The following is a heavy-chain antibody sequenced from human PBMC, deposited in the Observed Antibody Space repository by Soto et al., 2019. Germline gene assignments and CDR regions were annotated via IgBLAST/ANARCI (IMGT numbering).Heavy chain of an antibody. CDR1: GFTFSSYS. D-gene: IGHD1-26*01. CDR3: DMRGGGWG. J-gene: IGHJ4*02. Sequence: GGSLRLSCAASGFTFSSYSMNWVRQAPGKGLEWVSSISSSSSYIYYADSVKGRFTISRDNAKNSLYLQMNSLRAEDAVVYYCDMRGGGWGWGQGTLVTVSS. CDR2: ISSSSSYI. V-gene: IGHV3-21*01.